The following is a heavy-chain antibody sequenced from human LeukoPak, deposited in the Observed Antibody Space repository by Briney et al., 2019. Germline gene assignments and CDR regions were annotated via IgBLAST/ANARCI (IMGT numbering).Heavy chain of an antibody. CDR2: ISGSGGST. V-gene: IGHV3-23*01. Sequence: GGSLRLSCAASGFTFSSYAMSWVRQAPGKGLEWVSAISGSGGSTYYADSVKGRFTISRDKSKNTLSLQMNSLRAEDTAVYYCAKTGGYSGYDLYYNGMDVWGQGTTVTVSS. D-gene: IGHD5-12*01. CDR3: AKTGGYSGYDLYYNGMDV. J-gene: IGHJ6*02. CDR1: GFTFSSYA.